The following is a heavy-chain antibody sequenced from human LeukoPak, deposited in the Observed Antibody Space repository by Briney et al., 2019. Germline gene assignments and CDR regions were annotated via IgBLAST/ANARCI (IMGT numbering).Heavy chain of an antibody. CDR3: ARGGSNWNYRYYFED. V-gene: IGHV1-18*01. CDR2: ISSRSGTT. D-gene: IGHD1-7*01. CDR1: GDIFSNYG. Sequence: ASVKVSCKSSGDIFSNYGINWVRQAPGQGLEWMGWISSRSGTTNYAPKLQDRVTLTRDTSTSTTYMELRSLTSDDSAVYFCARGGSNWNYRYYFEDWGQGTLVTVSS. J-gene: IGHJ4*02.